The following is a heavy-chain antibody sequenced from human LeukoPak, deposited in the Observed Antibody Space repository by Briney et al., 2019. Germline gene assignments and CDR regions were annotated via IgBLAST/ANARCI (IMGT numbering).Heavy chain of an antibody. CDR2: IKQDGSHE. D-gene: IGHD3-16*01. J-gene: IGHJ4*02. V-gene: IGHV3-7*01. Sequence: GGSLRLSCAASGFNFSGYWMNWVRQAPGKGLEWLANIKQDGSHEYYLDSVKGRFTISRDNAKNSLYLQMNSLRAEDTALYYCATWGGREDYWGQGTLVTVSS. CDR3: ATWGGREDY. CDR1: GFNFSGYW.